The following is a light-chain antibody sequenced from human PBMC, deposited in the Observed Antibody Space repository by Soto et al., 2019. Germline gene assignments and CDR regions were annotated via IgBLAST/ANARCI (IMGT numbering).Light chain of an antibody. Sequence: TQSPLSLSVTVGQPASISCRSSRSLVFRNGITVLSWFSQRPGQSPRRLIYDVSNRDSGVPDRFSGSGSGTDFTLHITRVEAEDVGVYYCMQHTHWPHTFGQGTKVDIK. CDR3: MQHTHWPHT. CDR1: RSLVFRNGITV. V-gene: IGKV2-30*01. CDR2: DVS. J-gene: IGKJ2*01.